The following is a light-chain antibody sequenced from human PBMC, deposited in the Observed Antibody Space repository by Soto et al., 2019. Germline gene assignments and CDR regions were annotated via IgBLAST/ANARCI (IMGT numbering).Light chain of an antibody. J-gene: IGLJ2*01. Sequence: QSALTQPASVSGSPGQSITISCTGTSTDVGGYNYVSWYQQHPGKVPKLIIYDVTNRPSGVSNRFSGSKSGNAASLTISGLQAEDEAEYYCSSYTTSSTLVFGGGTKLTVL. CDR3: SSYTTSSTLV. V-gene: IGLV2-14*01. CDR1: STDVGGYNY. CDR2: DVT.